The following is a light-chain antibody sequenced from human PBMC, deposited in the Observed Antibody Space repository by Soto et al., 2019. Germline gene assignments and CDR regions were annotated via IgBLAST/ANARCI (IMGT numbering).Light chain of an antibody. CDR1: QSFSSY. Sequence: EIVLTQSPATLSLSPGERATLSCRASQSFSSYLAWYQQKPHQSPGLLIFDASNRATGIPARFSRSGSRTDFTLSIRSIESEDFAVYDWQQRSNCALKSTFGQGTKLEIK. J-gene: IGKJ2*01. CDR3: QQRSNCALKST. CDR2: DAS. V-gene: IGKV3-11*01.